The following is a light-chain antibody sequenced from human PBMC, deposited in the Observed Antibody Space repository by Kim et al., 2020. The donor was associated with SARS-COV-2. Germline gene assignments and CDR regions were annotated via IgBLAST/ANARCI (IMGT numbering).Light chain of an antibody. CDR1: QSVSSY. V-gene: IGKV3-11*01. Sequence: IVLTQSPATLSSSPGERATLSCRASQSVSSYLAWYQQKPGQAPRLLIFDASNRATGIPARFSGSGSGTDFTLTISSLEPEDFAVYYCQQRGDWPTFGQGTKVDIK. J-gene: IGKJ1*01. CDR2: DAS. CDR3: QQRGDWPT.